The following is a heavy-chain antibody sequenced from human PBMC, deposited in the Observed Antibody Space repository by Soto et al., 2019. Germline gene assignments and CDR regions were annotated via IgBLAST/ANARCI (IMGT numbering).Heavy chain of an antibody. CDR2: INHSGST. J-gene: IGHJ6*02. Sequence: PSETLSLTCTVSGGSVSSYYWSWIRQPPGKGLDWIGEINHSGSTNYNPSLKSRVTISVDTSKNQFSLKLSSVTAADTAVYYCAGAAAGSSRSYGYYYYGMDVWGQGTTVTVSS. CDR1: GGSVSSYY. V-gene: IGHV4-34*01. D-gene: IGHD6-13*01. CDR3: AGAAAGSSRSYGYYYYGMDV.